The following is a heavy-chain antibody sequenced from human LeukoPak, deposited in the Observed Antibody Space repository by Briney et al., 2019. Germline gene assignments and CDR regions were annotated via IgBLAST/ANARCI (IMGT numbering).Heavy chain of an antibody. D-gene: IGHD3-10*01. CDR3: ARHVGSGSRRTDY. V-gene: IGHV4-34*01. J-gene: IGHJ4*02. Sequence: SETLSLTCAVYGGSFSGYYWSWIRQPPGKGLEWIGEINHSGSTNYNPSLKSRVTISVDTSKNQFSLKLSSVTAADTAMYYCARHVGSGSRRTDYWGQGTLVTVSS. CDR2: INHSGST. CDR1: GGSFSGYY.